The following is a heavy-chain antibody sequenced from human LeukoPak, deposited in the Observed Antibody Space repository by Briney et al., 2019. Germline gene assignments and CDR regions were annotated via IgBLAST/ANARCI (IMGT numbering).Heavy chain of an antibody. Sequence: SETLSLTCAVYGGSFSGYYWSWIRQPPGKGLEWIGETNHSGSTNYNPSLKSRVTISVDTSKNQFSLKLSSVTAADTAVYYCARPRDYYDSSGYYYGPFDIWGQGTMVTVSS. J-gene: IGHJ3*02. D-gene: IGHD3-22*01. CDR2: TNHSGST. V-gene: IGHV4-34*01. CDR3: ARPRDYYDSSGYYYGPFDI. CDR1: GGSFSGYY.